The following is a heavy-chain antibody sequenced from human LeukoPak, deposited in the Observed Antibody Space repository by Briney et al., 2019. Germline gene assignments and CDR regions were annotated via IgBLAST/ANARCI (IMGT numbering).Heavy chain of an antibody. D-gene: IGHD3-16*02. V-gene: IGHV3-30*04. Sequence: GGSLRLSCAASGFTFSSYAMHWVRQAPGKGLEWVAVISYDGSNKYYADSVKGRFTISRDNSKNTLYLQMNSLRAEDTAVYYCARADEYVWGSYRRRNAFDIWGQGTMVTVSS. J-gene: IGHJ3*02. CDR3: ARADEYVWGSYRRRNAFDI. CDR1: GFTFSSYA. CDR2: ISYDGSNK.